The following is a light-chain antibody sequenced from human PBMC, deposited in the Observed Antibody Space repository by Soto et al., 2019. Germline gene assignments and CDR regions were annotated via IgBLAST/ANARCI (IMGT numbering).Light chain of an antibody. J-gene: IGLJ1*01. Sequence: QSVQTQPASVSGSPGQSITISCTGTSSDVGGYNYVSWYQQHPGKAPKLMIYEVSNRPSGVSNRFSDSKSGNTASLTISGLQAEDEADYYCSSYTSSSTLYAFGTGTKVTVL. CDR3: SSYTSSSTLYA. V-gene: IGLV2-14*01. CDR2: EVS. CDR1: SSDVGGYNY.